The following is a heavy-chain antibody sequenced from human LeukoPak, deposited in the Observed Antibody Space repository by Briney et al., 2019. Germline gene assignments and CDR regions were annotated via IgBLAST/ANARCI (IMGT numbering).Heavy chain of an antibody. J-gene: IGHJ5*02. CDR2: IYYSGST. Sequence: KPSETLSLTCTVSGGSISSYYWSWIRQPPGKGLEGIGYIYYSGSTNYNPSLKSRVTISVDTSKNQFSLKLSSVTAADTAVYYCARAPLWFGIPFDPWGQGTLVTVSS. CDR1: GGSISSYY. CDR3: ARAPLWFGIPFDP. D-gene: IGHD3-10*01. V-gene: IGHV4-59*01.